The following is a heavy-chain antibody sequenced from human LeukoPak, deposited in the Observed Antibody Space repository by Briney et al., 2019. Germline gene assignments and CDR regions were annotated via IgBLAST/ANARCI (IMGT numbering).Heavy chain of an antibody. CDR1: GGSISNYY. J-gene: IGHJ4*02. CDR2: MSDSGRL. Sequence: SETLSLTCAVSGGSISNYYWSWIRQSPEKGLEWIAFMSDSGRLDYNPSLKSRVTISVDTSKNQFSLKLSSVTAADTAVYYCARVPITGDPPDYWGQGTLVTVSS. V-gene: IGHV4-59*12. D-gene: IGHD7-27*01. CDR3: ARVPITGDPPDY.